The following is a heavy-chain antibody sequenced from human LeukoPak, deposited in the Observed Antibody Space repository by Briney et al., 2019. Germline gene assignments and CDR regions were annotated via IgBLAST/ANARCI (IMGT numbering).Heavy chain of an antibody. CDR3: ARYAILTGYYGQLGY. CDR2: ISYNGIT. J-gene: IGHJ4*02. V-gene: IGHV4-31*03. CDR1: GGSISSAAYF. D-gene: IGHD3-9*01. Sequence: SETLSLTCSVSGGSISSAAYFWTWIRHHPGKGLECLGYISYNGITRYNPSLKSRVAMSLDTSKNQLSLKLSSVTAADSAVYYCARYAILTGYYGQLGYWGQGTLVTVSS.